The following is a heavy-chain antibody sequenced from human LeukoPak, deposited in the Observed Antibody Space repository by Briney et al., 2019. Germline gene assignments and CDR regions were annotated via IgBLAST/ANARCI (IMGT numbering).Heavy chain of an antibody. Sequence: SETLSLTCAVSGGSISSYYWSWIRQPAGKGLEWIGRIYTSGSTNYNHSLKSRVTMSGDTSKNQFSLKLSSVTAADTAVYYCASGKAKYHWNYAFDYWGQGTLVTVSS. CDR1: GGSISSYY. V-gene: IGHV4-4*07. D-gene: IGHD1-7*01. CDR3: ASGKAKYHWNYAFDY. CDR2: IYTSGST. J-gene: IGHJ4*02.